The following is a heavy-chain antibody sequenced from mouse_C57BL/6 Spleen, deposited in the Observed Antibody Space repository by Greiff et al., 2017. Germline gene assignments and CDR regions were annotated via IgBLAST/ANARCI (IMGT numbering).Heavy chain of an antibody. Sequence: VQLKESGGGLVKPGGSLKLSCAASGFTFSDYGMHWVRQAPEKGLEWVAYISSGSSTIYYADTVKGRFTISRDNAKNTLFLQMTSLRSEDTAMYYCARGDYYDLYYFDYWGQGTTLTVSS. D-gene: IGHD2-4*01. V-gene: IGHV5-17*01. CDR2: ISSGSSTI. CDR3: ARGDYYDLYYFDY. J-gene: IGHJ2*01. CDR1: GFTFSDYG.